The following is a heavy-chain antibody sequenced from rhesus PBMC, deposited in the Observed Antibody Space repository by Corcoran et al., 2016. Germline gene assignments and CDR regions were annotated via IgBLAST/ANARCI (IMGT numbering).Heavy chain of an antibody. CDR1: GVAFGVYG. Sequence: EVQLVESGGGLVQPGGSLRLSCAASGVAFGVYGRPWVGHAPGKGGELVSSMSRASSYIYDTDSVKGRFTSPKDNAKNSPSLQMSSRRAEDTAVYYYTRGAYWYFDIWGPGTPITISS. CDR3: TRGAYWYFDI. CDR2: MSRASSYI. J-gene: IGHJ2*01. V-gene: IGHV3-183*01.